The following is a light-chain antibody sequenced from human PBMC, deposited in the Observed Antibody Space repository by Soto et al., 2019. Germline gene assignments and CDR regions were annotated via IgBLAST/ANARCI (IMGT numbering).Light chain of an antibody. Sequence: DIQMTQSHTILSASVGDRVTVTCRANQSISSWLAWYQQKPGKAPNLLIYKASNLQSGVPSRFSGSGSGTEFTLTISSLQPDDFATYYCEQYAAYPLTFGGGTKVEIK. J-gene: IGKJ4*02. CDR3: EQYAAYPLT. V-gene: IGKV1-5*03. CDR1: QSISSW. CDR2: KAS.